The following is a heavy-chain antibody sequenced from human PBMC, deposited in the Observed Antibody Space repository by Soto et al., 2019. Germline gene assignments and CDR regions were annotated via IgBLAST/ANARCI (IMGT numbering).Heavy chain of an antibody. CDR1: GGSISSYY. CDR3: AATIPDYYDGMDV. CDR2: FYPSGST. J-gene: IGHJ6*02. D-gene: IGHD1-26*01. Sequence: TLSLTCTVSGGSISSYYWSWIRQPAGKGLEWIGRFYPSGSTNYNPSLKSRVTMSVDTSKNQVSLKLNSVTAADTAMYYCAATIPDYYDGMDVWGQGTTVTVS. V-gene: IGHV4-4*07.